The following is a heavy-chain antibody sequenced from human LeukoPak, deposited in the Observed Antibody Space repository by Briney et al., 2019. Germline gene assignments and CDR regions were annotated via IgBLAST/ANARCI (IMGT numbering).Heavy chain of an antibody. Sequence: SVKVSCKASGGTYSSHAISWVRQAPGQGLEWMGGIIPIFGTANYAQKFQGRVTITADESTSTAYMELSSLRSEDTAVYYCARGGRRGAVDTAMVTPWGQGTLVTVSS. V-gene: IGHV1-69*13. D-gene: IGHD5-18*01. CDR2: IIPIFGTA. J-gene: IGHJ5*02. CDR1: GGTYSSHA. CDR3: ARGGRRGAVDTAMVTP.